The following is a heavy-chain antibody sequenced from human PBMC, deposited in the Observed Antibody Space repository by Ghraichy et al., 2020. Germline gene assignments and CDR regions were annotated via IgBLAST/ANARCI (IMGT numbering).Heavy chain of an antibody. CDR2: IYYSGST. CDR3: ARHGSTVAGTGLDAFDI. J-gene: IGHJ3*02. Sequence: SETLSLTCTVSGGSISSSSYYWGWIRQPPGKGLEWIGSIYYSGSTYYNPSLKSRVTISVDTSKNQFSLKLSSVTAADTAVYYCARHGSTVAGTGLDAFDIWGQGTMVTVSS. CDR1: GGSISSSSYY. V-gene: IGHV4-39*01. D-gene: IGHD6-19*01.